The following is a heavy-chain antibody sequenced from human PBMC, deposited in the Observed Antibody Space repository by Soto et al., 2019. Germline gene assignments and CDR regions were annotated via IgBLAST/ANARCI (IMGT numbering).Heavy chain of an antibody. J-gene: IGHJ4*02. CDR2: ISSSGSTI. CDR3: ARMSHRSWWLPADRGPHFDY. Sequence: QPGGSLRLSCQVSGFTFGSYAMSWVRQAPGKGLEWVSYISSSGSTICYADSVKGRFTISRDNAKNSLYLQMNSLRAEDTAVYYCARMSHRSWWLPADRGPHFDYWGQGTLVTVSS. D-gene: IGHD2-15*01. V-gene: IGHV3-48*03. CDR1: GFTFGSYA.